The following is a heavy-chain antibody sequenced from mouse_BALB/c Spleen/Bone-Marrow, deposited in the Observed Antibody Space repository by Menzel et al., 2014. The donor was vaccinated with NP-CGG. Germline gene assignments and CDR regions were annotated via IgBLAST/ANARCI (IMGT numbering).Heavy chain of an antibody. J-gene: IGHJ4*01. CDR2: IWSGGST. CDR1: GFSLTSYG. CDR3: ARNLLLRRAMDY. Sequence: QVQLQQSGPGLVQPSQSLSITCTVSGFSLTSYGVHWVRQSPGKGLEWLGVIWSGGSTDYNAAFISRLSISKDNSKSQVFFKMNSLQANDTAIYYCARNLLLRRAMDYWSQGTSVTVSS. D-gene: IGHD1-1*01. V-gene: IGHV2-2*02.